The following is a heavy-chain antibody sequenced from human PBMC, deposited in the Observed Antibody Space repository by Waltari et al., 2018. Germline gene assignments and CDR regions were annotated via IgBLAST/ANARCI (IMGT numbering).Heavy chain of an antibody. CDR2: INHRGST. CDR1: GGSFSGYY. J-gene: IGHJ4*02. CDR3: ARHAYSSSSGAGLGYFDY. D-gene: IGHD6-6*01. V-gene: IGHV4-34*01. Sequence: QVQLQQWGAGLLKPSETLSLTCAVYGGSFSGYYWSWIRQPPGKGLEWIGEINHRGSTNYNPSLKSRVTISVDTSKNQFSLKLSSVTAADTAVYYCARHAYSSSSGAGLGYFDYWGQGTLVTVSS.